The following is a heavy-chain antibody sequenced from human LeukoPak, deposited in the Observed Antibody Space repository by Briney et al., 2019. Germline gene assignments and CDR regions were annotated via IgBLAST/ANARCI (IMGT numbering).Heavy chain of an antibody. J-gene: IGHJ3*02. CDR1: GGSISTYN. Sequence: SQTLSLTRTFSGGSISTYNWSWIRTRPRQGLERFGYIYYTGNTNHNPSLKSRVTISVDSSKNQVSLKLSSVTAAHTALYYCARDIEIVVVGAFHIWGQGTMVTVSS. V-gene: IGHV4-59*01. CDR3: ARDIEIVVVGAFHI. CDR2: IYYTGNT. D-gene: IGHD2-15*01.